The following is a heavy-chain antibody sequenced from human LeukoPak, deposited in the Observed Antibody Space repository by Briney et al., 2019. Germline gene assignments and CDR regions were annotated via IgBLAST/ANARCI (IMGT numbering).Heavy chain of an antibody. J-gene: IGHJ4*02. D-gene: IGHD3-22*01. CDR1: GYTFTGYY. Sequence: ASVKVSCKASGYTFTGYYMHWVRQAPGQGLEWMGWINPNSGGTNYAQKFQGRVTMTRDTSISTAYMELRSLRSDDTAVYYCARDQVYYYDSSGMNGYWGQGTLVTVSS. V-gene: IGHV1-2*02. CDR3: ARDQVYYYDSSGMNGY. CDR2: INPNSGGT.